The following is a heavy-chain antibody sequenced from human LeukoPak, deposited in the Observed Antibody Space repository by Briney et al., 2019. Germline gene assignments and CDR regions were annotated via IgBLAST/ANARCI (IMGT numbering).Heavy chain of an antibody. D-gene: IGHD6-19*01. CDR1: GGTFSSYA. CDR3: ASPLFYSSGWSTKYFQH. V-gene: IGHV1-69*06. J-gene: IGHJ1*01. CDR2: IIPIFGTA. Sequence: VASVKVSCKASGGTFSSYAISWVRQAPGQGLEWMGGIIPIFGTANYAQKFQGRVTITADKSTSTAYMELSSLRSEDTAVYYCASPLFYSSGWSTKYFQHWGQGTLVTVSS.